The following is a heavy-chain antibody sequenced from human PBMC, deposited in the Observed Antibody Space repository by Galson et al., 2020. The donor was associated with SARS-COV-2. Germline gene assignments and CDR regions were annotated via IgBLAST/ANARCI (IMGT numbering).Heavy chain of an antibody. Sequence: GGSLRLSCAASGFTFSRFAMHWVRQAPGKGLEWVAVISYDGSTKYYADSVKGRFTISRDSAQSSLYLQMNSLRVEDTAVYYCARGIYSAFDLWGQGTMVTVSS. CDR2: ISYDGSTK. D-gene: IGHD4-4*01. CDR1: GFTFSRFA. J-gene: IGHJ3*01. CDR3: ARGIYSAFDL. V-gene: IGHV3-30*07.